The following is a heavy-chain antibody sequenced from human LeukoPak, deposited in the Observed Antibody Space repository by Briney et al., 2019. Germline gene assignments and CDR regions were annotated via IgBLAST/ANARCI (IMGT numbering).Heavy chain of an antibody. V-gene: IGHV4-34*01. Sequence: KPSETLSLTCAVYGGSFSGYYWSWIRQPPGKGLEWIGEINHSGSTNYNPSLKSRVTISVDTSKNQFSLKLSSVTAADTAVYYCARRSSGYYLFSAFDIWGQGTMVTVSS. CDR1: GGSFSGYY. D-gene: IGHD3-22*01. J-gene: IGHJ3*02. CDR3: ARRSSGYYLFSAFDI. CDR2: INHSGST.